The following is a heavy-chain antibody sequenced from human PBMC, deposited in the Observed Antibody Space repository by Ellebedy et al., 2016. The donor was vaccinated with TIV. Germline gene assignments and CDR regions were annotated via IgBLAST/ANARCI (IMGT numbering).Heavy chain of an antibody. CDR1: GFTFTSYA. J-gene: IGHJ4*02. V-gene: IGHV3-23*01. D-gene: IGHD4/OR15-4a*01. Sequence: GESLKISCAASGFTFTSYAMSWVRQAPGKGLEWVSAVSRSGGSTSYADSVKGRFTVSRDNSKNTRFLQMNSLRAEDTAVYVCAKDRSGPEYGDYFDDWGQGTLVTVSS. CDR3: AKDRSGPEYGDYFDD. CDR2: VSRSGGST.